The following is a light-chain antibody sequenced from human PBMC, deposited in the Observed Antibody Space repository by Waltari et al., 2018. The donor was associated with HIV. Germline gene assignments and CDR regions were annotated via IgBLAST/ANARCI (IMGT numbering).Light chain of an antibody. Sequence: DIVLTQSPDSLAVSLGERATINCKPSHSVSYNSNNKSYLAWFQQKAGQPPKLLIFWASTRESGVPDRFSGSGSGTDFALTISGLQAEDVAVYYCQQYYSTPRTFGQGTKVEIK. CDR2: WAS. J-gene: IGKJ1*01. CDR1: HSVSYNSNNKSY. CDR3: QQYYSTPRT. V-gene: IGKV4-1*01.